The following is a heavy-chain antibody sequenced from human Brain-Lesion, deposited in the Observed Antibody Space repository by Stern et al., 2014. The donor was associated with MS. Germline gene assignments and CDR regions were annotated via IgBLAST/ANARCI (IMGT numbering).Heavy chain of an antibody. CDR1: GGSISSGGYY. CDR2: IFNSGST. V-gene: IGHV4-61*02. CDR3: ARGRVVPGFQYYATDV. D-gene: IGHD2-2*01. J-gene: IGHJ6*02. Sequence: QVQLQESGPGLVKPSQTLSLSCTVSGGSISSGGYYWSWIRPPAGKGLEWIGRIFNSGSTSYNPSLKSRVTYSKDTSNNTFFLRLTPMTAADTAVYYCARGRVVPGFQYYATDVWGQGTTVIVSS.